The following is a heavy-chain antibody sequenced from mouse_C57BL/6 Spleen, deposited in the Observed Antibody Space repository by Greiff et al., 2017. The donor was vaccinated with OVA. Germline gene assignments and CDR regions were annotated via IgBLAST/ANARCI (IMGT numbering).Heavy chain of an antibody. Sequence: QVQLQQPGAELVKPGASVKLSCKASGYTFTSYWMHWVKQRPGRGLEWIGRIDPKSGGTKYNEKFKSKATLTVDKPSSTAYMQLSSLTSEDSAVYFCARVGNGLFFAYWGQGTLVTVSA. CDR3: ARVGNGLFFAY. CDR2: IDPKSGGT. CDR1: GYTFTSYW. D-gene: IGHD6-2*01. V-gene: IGHV1-62-3*01. J-gene: IGHJ3*01.